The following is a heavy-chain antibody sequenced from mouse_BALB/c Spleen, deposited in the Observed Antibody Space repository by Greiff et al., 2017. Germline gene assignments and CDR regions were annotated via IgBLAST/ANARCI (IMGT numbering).Heavy chain of an antibody. V-gene: IGHV1-7*01. J-gene: IGHJ1*01. CDR1: GYTFTSYW. CDR2: INPSTGYT. CDR3: ARPYGNSYWYFDV. D-gene: IGHD2-1*01. Sequence: QVQLKESGAELAKPGASVKMSCKASGYTFTSYWMHWVKQRPGQGLEWIGYINPSTGYTEYNQKFKDKATLTADKSSSTAYMQLSSLTSEDSAVYYCARPYGNSYWYFDVWGAGTTVTVSS.